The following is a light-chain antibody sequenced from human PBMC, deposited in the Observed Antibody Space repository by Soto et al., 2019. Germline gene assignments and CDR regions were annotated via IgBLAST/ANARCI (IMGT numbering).Light chain of an antibody. CDR1: QSTTSW. V-gene: IGKV1-5*01. Sequence: DIQMTQSPSALSASVGDRVTITCRASQSTTSWLAWYQQKPRRAPKLLIYDASTLESGAPSRFSGSGSETEFTLTISSLQTDDFATYYCQQYISYPWTFGQGTKVDI. J-gene: IGKJ1*01. CDR2: DAS. CDR3: QQYISYPWT.